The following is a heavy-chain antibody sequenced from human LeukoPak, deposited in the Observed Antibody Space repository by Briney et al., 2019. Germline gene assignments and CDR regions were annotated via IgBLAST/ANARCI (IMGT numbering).Heavy chain of an antibody. Sequence: ASVKVSCKASGYTFTDYYIHWVRQAPGQGLEWMGWINPNNGDTNFAPNFHGRVTVTRGTSINTAYMDLSRLRSDDTAVYFCARDEVRGVMRVYGAEYFHHWGQGTLVSVSS. CDR2: INPNNGDT. J-gene: IGHJ1*01. CDR1: GYTFTDYY. CDR3: ARDEVRGVMRVYGAEYFHH. V-gene: IGHV1-2*02. D-gene: IGHD3-10*01.